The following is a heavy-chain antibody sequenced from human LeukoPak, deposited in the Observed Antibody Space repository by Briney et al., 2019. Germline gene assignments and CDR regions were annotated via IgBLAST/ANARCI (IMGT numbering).Heavy chain of an antibody. Sequence: AGGSLRLSCAASGFTVSSKYMSWVRQAPGKGLEWVSVIYSGGNTYYADSVKGRFTISRDNSKNTLYLQMNSLRAEDTAVYYCASERTLDCGGDCYTDYWGQGTLVTVSS. V-gene: IGHV3-66*01. CDR2: IYSGGNT. CDR1: GFTVSSKY. J-gene: IGHJ4*02. CDR3: ASERTLDCGGDCYTDY. D-gene: IGHD2-21*02.